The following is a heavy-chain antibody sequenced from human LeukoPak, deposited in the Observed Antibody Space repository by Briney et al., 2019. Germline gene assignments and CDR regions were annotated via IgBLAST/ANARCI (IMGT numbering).Heavy chain of an antibody. J-gene: IGHJ6*03. D-gene: IGHD2-15*01. CDR3: ARSVEGYCSGGSCYYYYYYMDV. Sequence: PSETLSLTCTVSGGSISSSSYYWGWIRQPPGKGLEWIGSIYYSGSTYYNPSLKSRVAISVDKSKNQFSLKVSSVTATDTAVYYCARSVEGYCSGGSCYYYYYYMDVWGKGTTVTVSS. CDR1: GGSISSSSYY. CDR2: IYYSGST. V-gene: IGHV4-39*01.